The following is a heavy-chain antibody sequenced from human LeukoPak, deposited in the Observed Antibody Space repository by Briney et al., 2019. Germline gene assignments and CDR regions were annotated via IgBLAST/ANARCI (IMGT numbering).Heavy chain of an antibody. CDR2: IIPIFGTA. CDR1: GGTFSSYA. J-gene: IGHJ5*02. V-gene: IGHV1-69*01. D-gene: IGHD3-10*01. CDR3: ARATVELLRPPTSPQNWFDP. Sequence: SVKVSCKASGGTFSSYAISWVRQAPGQGLEWMGGIIPIFGTANYAQKFQGRVTITADESTSTAYMELSSLRSEDTAVYYCARATVELLRPPTSPQNWFDPWGQGTLVSVSS.